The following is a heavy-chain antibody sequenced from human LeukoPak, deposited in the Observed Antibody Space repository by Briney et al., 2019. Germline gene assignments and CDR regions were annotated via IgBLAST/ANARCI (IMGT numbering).Heavy chain of an antibody. CDR3: AREVRDYYDSSGYYRYYYYMDV. CDR1: GFTFSSYA. V-gene: IGHV3-66*01. CDR2: IYSGGST. J-gene: IGHJ6*03. D-gene: IGHD3-22*01. Sequence: GGSLRLSCAASGFTFSSYAMHWVRQAPGKGLEWVSVIYSGGSTYYADSVKGRFTISRDNSKNTLYLQMNSLRAEDTAVYYCAREVRDYYDSSGYYRYYYYMDVWGKGTTVTISS.